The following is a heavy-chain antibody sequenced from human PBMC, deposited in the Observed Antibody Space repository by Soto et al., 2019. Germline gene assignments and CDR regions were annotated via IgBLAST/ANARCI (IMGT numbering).Heavy chain of an antibody. D-gene: IGHD3-22*01. V-gene: IGHV4-4*07. CDR3: VREGDYSDHNGYPLFDY. Sequence: QVQLQESGPGLLKPSETLSLTCTVSGASMRNYYWSWIRQPAGKGLEWIGRIFGSGETYYNPSLKSRIILSVDLSKSRFSLELTSVTAADTGVDFCVREGDYSDHNGYPLFDYWGQGTLVTVSP. J-gene: IGHJ4*02. CDR2: IFGSGET. CDR1: GASMRNYY.